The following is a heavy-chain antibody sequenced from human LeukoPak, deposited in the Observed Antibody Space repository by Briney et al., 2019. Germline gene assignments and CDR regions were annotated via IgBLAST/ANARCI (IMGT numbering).Heavy chain of an antibody. CDR3: AKGTLGYCSGGSCYPLDC. Sequence: GGSLRLSCAASGFTFRNYAMSWVRQGPGKGLECVSAISGSGGSTYYADSVKGRFTISRDNSKNTLYLQMDSLRAEDTAVYYCAKGTLGYCSGGSCYPLDCWGQGTLVTVSS. J-gene: IGHJ4*02. D-gene: IGHD2-15*01. CDR2: ISGSGGST. V-gene: IGHV3-23*01. CDR1: GFTFRNYA.